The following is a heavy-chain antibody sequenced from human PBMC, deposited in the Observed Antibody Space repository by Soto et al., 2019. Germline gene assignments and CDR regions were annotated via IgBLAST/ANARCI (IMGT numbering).Heavy chain of an antibody. D-gene: IGHD2-2*01. CDR1: GFTFSSYW. V-gene: IGHV3-7*01. Sequence: GGSLRLSCAASGFTFSSYWMSWVRQAPGKGLEWVVNIKQDGSEKYYVDSVKGRFTISRDNAKNSLYLQMNSLRAEDTAVYYCAREVGYCSSTSCYYYYGMDVWGQGTTVTVSS. CDR3: AREVGYCSSTSCYYYYGMDV. J-gene: IGHJ6*02. CDR2: IKQDGSEK.